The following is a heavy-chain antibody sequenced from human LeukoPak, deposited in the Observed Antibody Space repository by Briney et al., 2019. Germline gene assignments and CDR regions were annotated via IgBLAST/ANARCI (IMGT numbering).Heavy chain of an antibody. Sequence: SETLSLTCTVSGGSISTYYWSWIRQPPGKGLEWIGYIYYTGSTSYNPSLKSRVTMSLDASKNQFSLELNSVTPADTAVYYCARSIAVAGLVDYWGQGTLVTVSS. CDR2: IYYTGST. D-gene: IGHD6-19*01. CDR1: GGSISTYY. J-gene: IGHJ4*02. CDR3: ARSIAVAGLVDY. V-gene: IGHV4-59*01.